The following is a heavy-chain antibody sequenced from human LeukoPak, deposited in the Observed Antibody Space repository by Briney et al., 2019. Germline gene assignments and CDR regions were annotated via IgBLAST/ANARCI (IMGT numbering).Heavy chain of an antibody. V-gene: IGHV3-21*01. CDR3: ARVVYYDNSGYAY. Sequence: GGSLRLSCAASGFTFSNYAMSWLRQAPGKGLEWVSSISGTSSYIYYADAVKGRFTISRDNAKNPLYLQMNSLRAEDTAVYYCARVVYYDNSGYAYWGQGTLVTVSS. CDR2: ISGTSSYI. J-gene: IGHJ4*02. CDR1: GFTFSNYA. D-gene: IGHD3-22*01.